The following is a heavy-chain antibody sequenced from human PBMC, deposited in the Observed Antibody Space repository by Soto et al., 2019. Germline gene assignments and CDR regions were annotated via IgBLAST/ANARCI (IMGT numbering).Heavy chain of an antibody. J-gene: IGHJ4*02. CDR2: INAGNGNT. CDR3: ARGSGYYYWDDY. CDR1: GYTFTSYC. D-gene: IGHD3-22*01. Sequence: GASVKVSCKASGYTFTSYCMHWVRQAPGQRLEWMGWINAGNGNTKYSQKFQGRVTITRDTSASTAYMELSSLRSEDTAVYYCARGSGYYYWDDYWGQGTLVTVSS. V-gene: IGHV1-3*01.